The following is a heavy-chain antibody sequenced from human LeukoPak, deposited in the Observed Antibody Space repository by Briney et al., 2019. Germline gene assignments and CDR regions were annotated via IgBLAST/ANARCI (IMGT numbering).Heavy chain of an antibody. Sequence: GASVKVSCKASGGTFSTYGINWVRQAPGQGFEWMGRIIPFLGIENYAQKFQGRVTITADKSTSTAYMELSSLRSEDTAVYYCATSDIVVVPAAQATGYYFDYWGQGTLVTVSS. CDR3: ATSDIVVVPAAQATGYYFDY. V-gene: IGHV1-69*04. CDR1: GGTFSTYG. J-gene: IGHJ4*02. D-gene: IGHD2-2*01. CDR2: IIPFLGIE.